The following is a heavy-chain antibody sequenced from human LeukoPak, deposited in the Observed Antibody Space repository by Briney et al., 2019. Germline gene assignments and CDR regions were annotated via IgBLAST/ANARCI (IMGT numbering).Heavy chain of an antibody. J-gene: IGHJ4*02. D-gene: IGHD3-10*01. CDR3: VRASGSFDY. CDR2: IWSDGSNK. CDR1: GFTFSDYG. V-gene: IGHV3-33*01. Sequence: GGSLRLSCAASGFTFSDYGIHWVRQAPGKGLEWVAVIWSDGSNKYYADSVKGRFTISTDNSKKTLYLQMNSLRVEDTAVYYCVRASGSFDYWGQGTLVTVSS.